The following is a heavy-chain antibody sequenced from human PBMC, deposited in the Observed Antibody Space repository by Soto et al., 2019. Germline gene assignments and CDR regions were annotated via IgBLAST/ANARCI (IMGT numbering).Heavy chain of an antibody. CDR2: INHSGST. CDR1: GGSFSGYY. Sequence: PSETLSLTCAVYGGSFSGYYWSWVRQPPGKGLEWIGEINHSGSTNYNPSLKSRVTISVDTSKNQFSLKLSSVTAADTAVYYCAGSPVAPIYGGYFDYWGQGPRVTVST. V-gene: IGHV4-34*01. D-gene: IGHD5-12*01. CDR3: AGSPVAPIYGGYFDY. J-gene: IGHJ4*02.